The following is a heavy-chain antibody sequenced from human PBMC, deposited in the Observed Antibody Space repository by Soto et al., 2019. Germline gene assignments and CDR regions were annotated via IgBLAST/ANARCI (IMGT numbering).Heavy chain of an antibody. CDR2: FNPSGGST. D-gene: IGHD3-22*01. Sequence: ASVKVSCKASGYTFTSYYIHWVRQAPGQGLEWMGLFNPSGGSTTYAQKFQGRVSMTRDNAKNSLYLQMNSLRDEDTAVYYCARDQTVVTNWFDPWGQGTLVTVSS. CDR3: ARDQTVVTNWFDP. J-gene: IGHJ5*02. CDR1: GYTFTSYY. V-gene: IGHV1-46*01.